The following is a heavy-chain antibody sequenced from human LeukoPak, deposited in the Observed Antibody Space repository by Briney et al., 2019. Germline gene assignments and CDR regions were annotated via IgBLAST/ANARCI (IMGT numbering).Heavy chain of an antibody. Sequence: PGGSLRLSCVASGFSFSDHHMTWIRQAPGKGLEWLSFIATGSRFTELADSVRGRFTISRDDARNSLYLQLNNLRADDTAVYYCARDLAADKRALDVWGQGTTVIVSS. J-gene: IGHJ6*02. CDR3: ARDLAADKRALDV. V-gene: IGHV3-11*05. CDR1: GFSFSDHH. CDR2: IATGSRFT. D-gene: IGHD6-25*01.